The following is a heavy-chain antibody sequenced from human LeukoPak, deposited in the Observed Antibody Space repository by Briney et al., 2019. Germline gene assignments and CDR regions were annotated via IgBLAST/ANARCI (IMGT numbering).Heavy chain of an antibody. CDR3: AREGTTLMSSRGMAV. Sequence: PSETLSLTCTVSGGSISTYYWSWIRQPAGKGLEWIGRINSGGSINYNPSLKSRVTMSVDTAKNQFSLNLSSVTAADTAVYYCAREGTTLMSSRGMAVWGQGTTVTVSS. D-gene: IGHD2-8*01. J-gene: IGHJ6*02. CDR2: INSGGSI. V-gene: IGHV4-4*07. CDR1: GGSISTYY.